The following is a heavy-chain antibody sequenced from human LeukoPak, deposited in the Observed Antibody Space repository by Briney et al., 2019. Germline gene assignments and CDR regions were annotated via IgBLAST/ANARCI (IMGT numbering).Heavy chain of an antibody. CDR1: GYTFTSYG. D-gene: IGHD3-16*01. J-gene: IGHJ3*02. CDR2: INPNSGGT. CDR3: ARVWSRWRGTPEHDAFDI. V-gene: IGHV1-2*02. Sequence: ASVKVSCKASGYTFTSYGISWVRQAPGQGLEWMGWINPNSGGTNYAQKFQGRVTMTRDTSISTAYMELSRLRSDDTAVYYCARVWSRWRGTPEHDAFDIWGQGTMVTVSS.